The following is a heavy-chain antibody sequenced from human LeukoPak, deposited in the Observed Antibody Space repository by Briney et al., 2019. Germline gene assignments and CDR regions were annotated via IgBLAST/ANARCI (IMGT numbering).Heavy chain of an antibody. J-gene: IGHJ4*02. CDR2: ISDSGGST. V-gene: IGHV3-23*01. CDR3: AKEKAGYCSSTSCFDGYDY. Sequence: GGSLRLSCAASGFTFCSYAMICLRQAPGKGLEWVSAISDSGGSTYYADYVKGRFSISRDNSKNTLYLQLNSLRAEDTAVYYCAKEKAGYCSSTSCFDGYDYWGQGTLVTVSS. D-gene: IGHD2-2*01. CDR1: GFTFCSYA.